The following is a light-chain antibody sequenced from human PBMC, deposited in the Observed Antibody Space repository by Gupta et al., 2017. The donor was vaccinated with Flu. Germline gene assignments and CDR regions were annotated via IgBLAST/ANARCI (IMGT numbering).Light chain of an antibody. CDR3: QHYSSSSTMYT. J-gene: IGKJ2*01. V-gene: IGKV3-20*01. CDR2: GAS. CDR1: QSITSTY. Sequence: ATLSCRASQSITSTYLAWYQHKPGQAPRLLMYGASTRATGIPDRFSGGGSGTDFTLNISRLEPEDFAVYYCQHYSSSSTMYTFGQGTKLEL.